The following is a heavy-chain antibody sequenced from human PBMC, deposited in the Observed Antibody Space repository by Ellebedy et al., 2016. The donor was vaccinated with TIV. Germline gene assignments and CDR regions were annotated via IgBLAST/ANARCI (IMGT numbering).Heavy chain of an antibody. J-gene: IGHJ4*02. CDR3: ARHAVEMDTISYFDN. Sequence: SETLSLXCTVSGGSISRSPDYWAWIRQPPGKGLEWIGSITYSAMTHYTPSLRGRVTISVDTSKNQFSLKLSSVTAADTAVYYCARHAVEMDTISYFDNWGQGTLVTVSS. CDR2: ITYSAMT. V-gene: IGHV4-39*01. D-gene: IGHD5-24*01. CDR1: GGSISRSPDY.